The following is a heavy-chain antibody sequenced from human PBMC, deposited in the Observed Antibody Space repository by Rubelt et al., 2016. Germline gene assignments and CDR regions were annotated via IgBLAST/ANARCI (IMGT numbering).Heavy chain of an antibody. CDR3: VKDGEGAANYFAD. CDR1: GFTFSSYW. D-gene: IGHD6-25*01. V-gene: IGHV3-74*02. CDR2: INSDGSST. J-gene: IGHJ4*02. Sequence: EVQLLESGGGLVQPGGSLRLSCAASGFTFSSYWMHWVRQAPGKGLVWVSRINSDGSSTSYADSMKGRFTISRDNDKNTLYLQMTSLGPEDTAVYYCVKDGEGAANYFADWGQGALLTVSS.